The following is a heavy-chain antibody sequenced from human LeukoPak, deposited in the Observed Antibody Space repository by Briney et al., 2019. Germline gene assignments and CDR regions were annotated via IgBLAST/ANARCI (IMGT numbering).Heavy chain of an antibody. CDR1: GFTFSLYA. Sequence: PGGSLRLSCAASGFTFSLYAMTWVRQAPGKGLEWVSSISSTGGYVYYADSVKGRFTISRDNAKISLYLQMNSLRAEDTAVYYCAREGYYYESSGYYHLQGVDYWGQGTPVTVSS. D-gene: IGHD3-22*01. CDR3: AREGYYYESSGYYHLQGVDY. V-gene: IGHV3-21*01. J-gene: IGHJ4*02. CDR2: ISSTGGYV.